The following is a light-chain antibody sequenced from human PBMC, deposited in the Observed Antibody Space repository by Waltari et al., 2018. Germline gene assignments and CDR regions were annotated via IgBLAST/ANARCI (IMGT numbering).Light chain of an antibody. Sequence: DIVLTQSPDSLALSLGEGATSSCRSSQSVLSSTNSNNYLAWYQQRPGQHPKLLFYWASTRVSGVPDRFDGSGSGTDFTLTISSLQAEDLAVYYCQQYYTTPCTFGQGTRLEIK. CDR1: QSVLSSTNSNNY. J-gene: IGKJ2*02. CDR2: WAS. V-gene: IGKV4-1*01. CDR3: QQYYTTPCT.